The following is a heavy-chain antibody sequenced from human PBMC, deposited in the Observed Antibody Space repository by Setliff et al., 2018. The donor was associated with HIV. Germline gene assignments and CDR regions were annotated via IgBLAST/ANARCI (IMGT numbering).Heavy chain of an antibody. CDR3: VRGVQSPPHYSYYYMDV. CDR2: IIPILGVA. J-gene: IGHJ6*03. V-gene: IGHV1-69*02. Sequence: ASVKVSCKASRSTFNSHTINWVRQAPGQGLDWMGRIIPILGVANYVQRFQGKVTITADKSTSTAYMELTSLRFDDTAMYYCVRGVQSPPHYSYYYMDVWGEGTMVTV. CDR1: RSTFNSHT. D-gene: IGHD3-3*01.